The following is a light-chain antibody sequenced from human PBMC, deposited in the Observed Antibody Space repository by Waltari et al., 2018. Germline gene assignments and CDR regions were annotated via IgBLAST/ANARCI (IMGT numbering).Light chain of an antibody. Sequence: DIVMTQSPGSLAVSLGERATINCKSSQNVLYSSNNKNYIAWYQHKSGQPPKLLIYWTSTRESGVPDRCSGSGSGTDFALTISSLQAEDVAVYYCQQYYTTPWTFGQGTKVEIK. V-gene: IGKV4-1*01. CDR1: QNVLYSSNNKNY. J-gene: IGKJ1*01. CDR2: WTS. CDR3: QQYYTTPWT.